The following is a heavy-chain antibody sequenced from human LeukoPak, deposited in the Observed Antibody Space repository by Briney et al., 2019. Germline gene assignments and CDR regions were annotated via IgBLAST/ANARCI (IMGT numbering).Heavy chain of an antibody. CDR1: GYYISTGYY. D-gene: IGHD3-10*01. CDR2: FYHGGST. V-gene: IGHV4-38-2*02. Sequence: PSETLSLTCTVSGYYISTGYYWDWIRQPPGKGLEWIGTFYHGGSTYYNPSLKSRVTISVDTSKNQFSLNLTSVTAADTAVYYCARVGRGVNTYYYYYMDVWDKGTTVTVS. J-gene: IGHJ6*03. CDR3: ARVGRGVNTYYYYYMDV.